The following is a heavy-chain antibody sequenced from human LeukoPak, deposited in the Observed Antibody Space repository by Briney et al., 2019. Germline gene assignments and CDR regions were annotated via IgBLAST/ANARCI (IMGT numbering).Heavy chain of an antibody. D-gene: IGHD6-13*01. V-gene: IGHV4-34*01. Sequence: SETLSLTCGVSGGSFSGYYWSWIRQSPGKGLEWIGEINESGSTDYNPSLKSRVTISVDTSKNQFSLKLSSVTAADTAVYYCARGQEAAAGAGWFDPWGQGTLVTVSS. CDR1: GGSFSGYY. J-gene: IGHJ5*02. CDR2: INESGST. CDR3: ARGQEAAAGAGWFDP.